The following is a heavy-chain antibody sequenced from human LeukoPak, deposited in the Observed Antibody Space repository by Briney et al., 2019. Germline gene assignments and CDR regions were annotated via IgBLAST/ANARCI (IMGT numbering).Heavy chain of an antibody. J-gene: IGHJ5*02. CDR3: ARTARLGELSLSTNWFDP. Sequence: ASVKVSCKASGYTFTGYYMHWVRQAPGQGLEWMGWINPNSGGTNYAQKFQGRVTMTRDTSISAAYMELSRLRSDDTAVYYCARTARLGELSLSTNWFDPWGQGTLVTVSS. CDR1: GYTFTGYY. CDR2: INPNSGGT. V-gene: IGHV1-2*02. D-gene: IGHD3-16*02.